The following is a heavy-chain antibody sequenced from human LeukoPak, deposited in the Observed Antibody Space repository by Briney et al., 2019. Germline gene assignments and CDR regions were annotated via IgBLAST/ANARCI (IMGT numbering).Heavy chain of an antibody. J-gene: IGHJ4*02. Sequence: ASVKVSCKASGGTFASYAISWVRQAPGQGLEWMGRINPNSGGTNYAQKFQGRVTMTRDTSISTAYMELSRLRSDDTAVYYCATLYSYGYFDYWGQGTLVTVSS. CDR2: INPNSGGT. D-gene: IGHD5-18*01. CDR3: ATLYSYGYFDY. CDR1: GGTFASYA. V-gene: IGHV1-2*06.